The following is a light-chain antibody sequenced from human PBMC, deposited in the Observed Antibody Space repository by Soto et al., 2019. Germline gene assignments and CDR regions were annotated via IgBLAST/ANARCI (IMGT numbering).Light chain of an antibody. V-gene: IGKV3-11*01. CDR2: DAS. CDR1: QSVSSY. J-gene: IGKJ4*01. Sequence: EIVLTQSPATLSLSPGERATLSCRAIQSVSSYLAWYQQKPGQAPRLLIYDASNRATGIPARFSGSGSVTDVTITISSLEPDAFAVYYCQQSSDWPSTFDGGTKVQIK. CDR3: QQSSDWPST.